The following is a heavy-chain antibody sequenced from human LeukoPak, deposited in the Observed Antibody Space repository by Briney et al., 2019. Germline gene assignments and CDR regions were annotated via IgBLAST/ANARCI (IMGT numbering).Heavy chain of an antibody. J-gene: IGHJ4*02. CDR3: ARMGSGWYPQWYYFDY. Sequence: PSETLSLTCTVSGGSISSYYWSWIRQPAGEGLEGIGRIYTSGSTNYNPSLKSRVTMSVDTSKNQFSLKLSSVTAADTAVYYCARMGSGWYPQWYYFDYWGQGTLVTVSS. CDR2: IYTSGST. D-gene: IGHD6-19*01. V-gene: IGHV4-4*07. CDR1: GGSISSYY.